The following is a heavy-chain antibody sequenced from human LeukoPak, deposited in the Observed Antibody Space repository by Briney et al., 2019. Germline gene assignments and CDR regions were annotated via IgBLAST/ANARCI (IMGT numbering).Heavy chain of an antibody. V-gene: IGHV3-23*01. CDR3: VRDGGVSGYDLLDY. D-gene: IGHD5-12*01. CDR1: GFTFSTYA. CDR2: ISTSGDRT. J-gene: IGHJ4*02. Sequence: PGGSLRLSCAASGFTFSTYAMTWVRQAPGKGLEWVSGISTSGDRTYYADSVKGRFTISRDNSKNSLSLQMNSLRAEDTAVYYCVRDGGVSGYDLLDYWGQGTLVTVSS.